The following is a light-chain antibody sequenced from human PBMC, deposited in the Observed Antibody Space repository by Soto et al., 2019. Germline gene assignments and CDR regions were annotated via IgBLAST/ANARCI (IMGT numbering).Light chain of an antibody. CDR2: EVS. V-gene: IGLV2-8*01. CDR1: SSDVGGYNY. CDR3: SSYAGSNHCV. Sequence: QSALTQPPSASGSPGQSVTISCTGTSSDVGGYNYVSWYQQHPGKAPKLMIYEVSKRPSGVPDRFSGYKSGNTASLTVSGLQAEDEADYYCSSYAGSNHCVFGGGTKLTVL. J-gene: IGLJ2*01.